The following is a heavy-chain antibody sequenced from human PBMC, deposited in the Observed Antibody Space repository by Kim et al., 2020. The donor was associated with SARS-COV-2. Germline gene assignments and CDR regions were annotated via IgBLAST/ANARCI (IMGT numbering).Heavy chain of an antibody. J-gene: IGHJ4*02. CDR2: IYHSGST. D-gene: IGHD5-18*01. CDR3: ARATHVGGYSIDY. V-gene: IGHV4-4*02. Sequence: SETLSLTCAVSGGSISSSNWWSWVRQPPGKGLEWIGEIYHSGSTNYNPSLKSRVTISVDKSKNQFSLKLSSVTAADTAVYYCARATHVGGYSIDYWGQGTLVTVSS. CDR1: GGSISSSNW.